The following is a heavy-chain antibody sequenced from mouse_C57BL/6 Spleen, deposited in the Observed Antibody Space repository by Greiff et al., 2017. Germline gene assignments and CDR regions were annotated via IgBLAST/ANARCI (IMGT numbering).Heavy chain of an antibody. Sequence: EVKLMESGPGLVKPSQSLSLTCSVTGYSITRGYYWNWIRQFPGNKLEWMGYISYDGSNNYNPSLQNRISITRDTSKNQFFLKLNSVTTEDTATYYCAREGSNYSLDYWGQGTTLTVSS. CDR2: ISYDGSN. V-gene: IGHV3-6*01. D-gene: IGHD2-5*01. CDR1: GYSITRGYY. CDR3: AREGSNYSLDY. J-gene: IGHJ2*01.